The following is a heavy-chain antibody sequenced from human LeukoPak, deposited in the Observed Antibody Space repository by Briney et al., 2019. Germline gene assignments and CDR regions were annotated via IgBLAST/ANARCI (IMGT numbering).Heavy chain of an antibody. J-gene: IGHJ5*02. CDR2: INHSGST. CDR1: VGSFSGYY. CDR3: VGGWSS. Sequence: SETLSLTCAVYVGSFSGYYWSWIRQPPGKGLEWIGEINHSGSTNYNPSLKSRVTISVDTSKNQFSLKLSSVTATDTAAYYCVGGWSSWGQGTLVTVSS. V-gene: IGHV4-34*01. D-gene: IGHD6-19*01.